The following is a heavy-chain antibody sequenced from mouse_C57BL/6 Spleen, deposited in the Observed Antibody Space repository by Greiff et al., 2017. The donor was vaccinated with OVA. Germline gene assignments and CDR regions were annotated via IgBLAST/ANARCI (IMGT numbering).Heavy chain of an antibody. D-gene: IGHD2-4*01. Sequence: QVQLQQPGAELVRPGTSVKLSCKASGYTFTSYWMHWVKQRPGQGLEWIGVIDPSDSYTNYNQKFKGKATLTVDTASSTAYMQLSSLTSEDSAVYYCARGDYAFAYWGQGTTLTVSS. CDR1: GYTFTSYW. CDR3: ARGDYAFAY. V-gene: IGHV1-59*01. CDR2: IDPSDSYT. J-gene: IGHJ2*01.